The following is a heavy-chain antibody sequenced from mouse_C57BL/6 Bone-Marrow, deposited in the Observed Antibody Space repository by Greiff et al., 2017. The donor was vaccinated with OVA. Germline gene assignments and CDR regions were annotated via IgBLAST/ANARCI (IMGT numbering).Heavy chain of an antibody. D-gene: IGHD2-4*01. CDR1: GYTFTDYY. CDR2: IYPGSGNT. J-gene: IGHJ2*01. CDR3: ASYDYDDY. Sequence: QVQLQQSGAELVRPGASVKLSCKASGYTFTDYYINWVKQRPGQGLEWIARIYPGSGNTYYNEKFKGKATLTAEKSSSTAYMQLSSLTSEDSAVYFCASYDYDDYWGQGTTLTVSS. V-gene: IGHV1-76*01.